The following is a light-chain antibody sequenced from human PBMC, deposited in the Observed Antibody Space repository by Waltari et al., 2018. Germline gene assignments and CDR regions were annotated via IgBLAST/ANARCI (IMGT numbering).Light chain of an antibody. CDR1: CSNVGGSIL. Sequence: SALTQPSPVPGSPGHAITITCPGTCSNVGGSILLSWFQQHPGKAPTLMIYEGSKRPSGVSNRFSGSKSGNTASLTISGLQAEDEAHYYCCSYARSSTPVFATGTKVTVL. CDR3: CSYARSSTPV. J-gene: IGLJ1*01. V-gene: IGLV2-23*01. CDR2: EGS.